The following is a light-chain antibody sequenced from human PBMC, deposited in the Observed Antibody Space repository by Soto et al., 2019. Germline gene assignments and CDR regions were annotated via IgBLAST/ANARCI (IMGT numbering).Light chain of an antibody. Sequence: QSALTQPASVSGSPGQSITISCNGISNDVGTYNLVSWYQHHPGKAPKLIIYEASKRPSGVPNRFSGSKSGNTASLTISGLHAEDEAYYYCCSYGRSVVFGGGTKVTVL. CDR1: SNDVGTYNL. J-gene: IGLJ2*01. CDR2: EAS. V-gene: IGLV2-23*01. CDR3: CSYGRSVV.